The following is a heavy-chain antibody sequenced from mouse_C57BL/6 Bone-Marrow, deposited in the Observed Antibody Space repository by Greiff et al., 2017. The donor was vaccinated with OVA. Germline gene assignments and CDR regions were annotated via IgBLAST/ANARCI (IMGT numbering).Heavy chain of an antibody. V-gene: IGHV1-18*01. CDR1: GYTFTDYN. CDR2: INPNNGGT. Sequence: EVKLQESGPELVKPGASVKIPCKASGYTFTDYNMDWVKQSHGKSLEWIGDINPNNGGTIYNQKFKGKATLTVDKSSSTAYMELRSLTSEDTAVYYCARLTTVVGDFDYWGQGTTLTVSS. J-gene: IGHJ2*01. CDR3: ARLTTVVGDFDY. D-gene: IGHD1-1*01.